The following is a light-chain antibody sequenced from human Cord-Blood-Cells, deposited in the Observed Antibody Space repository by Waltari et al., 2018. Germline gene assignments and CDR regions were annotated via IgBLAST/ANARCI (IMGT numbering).Light chain of an antibody. Sequence: DIQMTQSPSSLSASVGDRVTITCRASQSISSYFNWYQQKPGKAPKLLIYGASSLQSGVPSRFSGSGSGTDVTLTISRLQPEDFATYYCQQSYSTPPWTFGQGTKVEIK. J-gene: IGKJ1*01. CDR2: GAS. CDR1: QSISSY. V-gene: IGKV1-39*01. CDR3: QQSYSTPPWT.